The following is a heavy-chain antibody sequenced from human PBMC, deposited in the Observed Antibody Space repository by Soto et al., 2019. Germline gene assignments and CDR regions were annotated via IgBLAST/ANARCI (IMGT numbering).Heavy chain of an antibody. V-gene: IGHV4-59*01. CDR3: ARDRGVRWYFDL. CDR2: IYHSGST. J-gene: IGHJ2*01. Sequence: QVQLQESGPGLVKPSETLSLTCTVSGGSISSYYWSWIRQPPGKGLEWIGYIYHSGSTNYNPSLKSRVTISVDTSKNQFSLKLSSVTAADTAVYYCARDRGVRWYFDLWGRGTLVTVSS. CDR1: GGSISSYY. D-gene: IGHD1-26*01.